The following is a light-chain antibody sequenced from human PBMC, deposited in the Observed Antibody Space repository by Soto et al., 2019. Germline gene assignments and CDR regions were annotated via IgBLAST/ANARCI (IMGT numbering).Light chain of an antibody. V-gene: IGKV4-1*01. CDR2: LAS. CDR3: QQYYYYPPYT. CDR1: QSVLYSSNNKNY. J-gene: IGKJ2*01. Sequence: DIVMTQSPDSLAVSLGERATINCKSSQSVLYSSNNKNYLAWYQQKPGQPPKLLIYLASTRGSGVPDRFSGSGSGTDFTLTISSPQAEDVGVYYWQQYYYYPPYTFGQGTKLEIK.